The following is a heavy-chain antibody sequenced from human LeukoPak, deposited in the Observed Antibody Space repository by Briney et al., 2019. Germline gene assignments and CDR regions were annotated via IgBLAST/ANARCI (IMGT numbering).Heavy chain of an antibody. Sequence: GGSLRLSCAASGFTVSSNYMSWVRQAPGKGLGWVSEIYSDGSTYYAASVKGRFSISRDNSKNTVYLQMNSLRAEDTALYYCARELRKHGVFDIWGQGTMVTVSS. J-gene: IGHJ3*02. CDR3: ARELRKHGVFDI. V-gene: IGHV3-53*01. CDR2: IYSDGST. CDR1: GFTVSSNY. D-gene: IGHD1-14*01.